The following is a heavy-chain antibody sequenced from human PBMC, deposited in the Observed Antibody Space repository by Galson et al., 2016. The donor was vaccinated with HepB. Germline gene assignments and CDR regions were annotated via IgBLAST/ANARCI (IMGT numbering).Heavy chain of an antibody. D-gene: IGHD2-21*01. J-gene: IGHJ4*02. CDR1: GFTFSYYG. CDR2: LSYDATTT. CDR3: AKGRCGGVSCYPGGN. V-gene: IGHV3-30*02. Sequence: SLRLSCAASGFTFSYYGFHWVRQAPGKGLEWVAFLSYDATTTHYADSVKGRFTISRDNSKNILYLQMNSLRAEDTAVYYCAKGRCGGVSCYPGGNWGQGTLVTVSS.